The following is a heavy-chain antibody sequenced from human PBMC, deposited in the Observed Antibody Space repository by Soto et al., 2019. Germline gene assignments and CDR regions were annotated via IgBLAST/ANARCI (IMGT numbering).Heavy chain of an antibody. J-gene: IGHJ4*03. CDR1: GLTFSSYA. CDR2: ISYDGSNK. CDR3: ARDYSVRPPSLCSFDF. D-gene: IGHD1-26*01. Sequence: GGSLRLSCAASGLTFSSYAMHWVRQAPGKGLEWVAVISYDGSNKYYADSVKGRFTISRDNSKNTLYLQMNSLRAEDTAVYYCARDYSVRPPSLCSFDFWGQGTLVTVS. V-gene: IGHV3-30-3*01.